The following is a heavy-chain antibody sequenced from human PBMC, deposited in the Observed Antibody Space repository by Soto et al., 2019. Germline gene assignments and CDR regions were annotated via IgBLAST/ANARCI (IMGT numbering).Heavy chain of an antibody. D-gene: IGHD3-10*01. CDR2: IYWDDDK. CDR3: AHRGDYGSGRNMDV. Sequence: QITLKESGPTLAKPTQTLTLTCTFSGFSFSTSGVGVVWIRQPPGKALEWLALIYWDDDKRYSPSLKSRLSITKDTSKNQVVLTMTNMDPVDTATYYCAHRGDYGSGRNMDVWGQGTTVTVSS. J-gene: IGHJ6*02. V-gene: IGHV2-5*02. CDR1: GFSFSTSGVG.